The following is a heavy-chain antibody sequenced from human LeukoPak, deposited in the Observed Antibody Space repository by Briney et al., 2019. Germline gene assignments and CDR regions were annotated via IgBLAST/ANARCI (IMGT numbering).Heavy chain of an antibody. V-gene: IGHV4-59*01. CDR3: ARDTRDGYRDAFDI. J-gene: IGHJ3*02. CDR1: GGSINSYS. Sequence: PSETLSLPCTASGGSINSYSWIWIRQPPGKGLEWIGYVYSSGSTNYSPSLKSRVTISVDTSRSQFSLKLNSVTAADTAVYYCARDTRDGYRDAFDIWGQGTVVSVSS. CDR2: VYSSGST. D-gene: IGHD5-24*01.